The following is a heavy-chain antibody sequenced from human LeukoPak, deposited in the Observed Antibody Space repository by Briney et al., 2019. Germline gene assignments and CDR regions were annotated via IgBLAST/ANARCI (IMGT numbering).Heavy chain of an antibody. V-gene: IGHV4-4*09. J-gene: IGHJ6*03. Sequence: SETLSLTCTVSGGSISSYYWSWIRQPPGKGLEWIGYIYTSGSTNYNPSLKSRVTISVDTYKNQFSLKLSSVTAADTAVYYCARRAVPRDNYYYYYYMDVWGKGTTVTVSS. CDR3: ARRAVPRDNYYYYYYMDV. CDR1: GGSISSYY. CDR2: IYTSGST.